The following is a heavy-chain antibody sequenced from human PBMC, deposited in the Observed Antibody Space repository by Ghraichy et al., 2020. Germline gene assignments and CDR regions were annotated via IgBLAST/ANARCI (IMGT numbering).Heavy chain of an antibody. V-gene: IGHV4-59*01. CDR3: AMGYGDYEVGYFDY. CDR2: IYYSGST. Sequence: ESLNISCTVSGGSISSYYWSWIRQPPGKGLEWIGYIYYSGSTNYNPSLKSRVTISVDTSKNQFSLKLSSVTAADTAVYYCAMGYGDYEVGYFDYWGQGTLVTVSS. J-gene: IGHJ4*02. CDR1: GGSISSYY. D-gene: IGHD4-17*01.